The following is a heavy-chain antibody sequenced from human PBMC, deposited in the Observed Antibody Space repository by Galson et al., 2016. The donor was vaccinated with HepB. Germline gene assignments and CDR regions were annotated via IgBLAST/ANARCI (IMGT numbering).Heavy chain of an antibody. V-gene: IGHV3-23*01. D-gene: IGHD5-18*01. CDR3: ARYSRAWSLDT. Sequence: SLRLSCAASEFIFSDFAFSWVRQAPGKGLEWLSSISGSGNPNYADSVKGRFIISRDNSKGTLYLEMNSLRAEDTAIYYCARYSRAWSLDTWGQGTLVTVSS. CDR1: EFIFSDFA. CDR2: ISGSGNP. J-gene: IGHJ5*02.